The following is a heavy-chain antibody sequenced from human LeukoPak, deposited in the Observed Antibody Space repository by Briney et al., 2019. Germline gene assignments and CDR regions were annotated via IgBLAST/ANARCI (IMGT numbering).Heavy chain of an antibody. CDR2: INHSGST. Sequence: SETLSLTCAVYGGSFSGYYWSWIRQPPGKGLEWIGEINHSGSTNYNPSLKSRVFMSVDASKNQFSLEVNSVTAADTAVYYCARGIRSEEAAMFFFDSWSQGTLVTVSS. CDR1: GGSFSGYY. V-gene: IGHV4-34*01. J-gene: IGHJ4*02. D-gene: IGHD2-2*01. CDR3: ARGIRSEEAAMFFFDS.